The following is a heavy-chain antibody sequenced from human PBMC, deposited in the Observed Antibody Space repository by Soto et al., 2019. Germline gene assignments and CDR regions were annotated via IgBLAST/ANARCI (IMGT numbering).Heavy chain of an antibody. CDR3: ARDPGVTTKTGDDY. V-gene: IGHV1-69*12. CDR2: IIPIFGTA. CDR1: GGTFSSYA. J-gene: IGHJ4*02. D-gene: IGHD4-17*01. Sequence: QVQLVQSGAEVKKPGSSVKVSCKASGGTFSSYAISWVRQAPGQGLEWMGGIIPIFGTANYAQKFQGRVTITADESTSTAYMELSSLRSDDTAVYYCARDPGVTTKTGDDYWGQGTLVTVSS.